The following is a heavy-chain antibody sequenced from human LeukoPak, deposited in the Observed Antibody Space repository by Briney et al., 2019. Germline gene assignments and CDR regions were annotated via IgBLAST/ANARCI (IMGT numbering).Heavy chain of an antibody. J-gene: IGHJ4*02. CDR2: ISSSSSYI. CDR3: ARDRLPHYDILTGYYNLPDFDY. CDR1: GFTFSSYA. V-gene: IGHV3-21*01. D-gene: IGHD3-9*01. Sequence: GGSPRLSCAASGFTFSSYAMSWVRQAPGKGLEWVSSISSSSSYIYYADSVKGRFTISRDNAKNSLYLQMNSLRAEDTAVYYCARDRLPHYDILTGYYNLPDFDYWGQGTLVTVSS.